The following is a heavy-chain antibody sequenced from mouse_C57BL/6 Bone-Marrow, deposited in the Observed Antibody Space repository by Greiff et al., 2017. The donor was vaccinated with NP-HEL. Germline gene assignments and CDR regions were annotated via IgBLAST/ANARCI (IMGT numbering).Heavy chain of an antibody. J-gene: IGHJ2*01. CDR1: GYTFTGYW. CDR3: ARRQLRLRLDFDY. D-gene: IGHD3-2*02. V-gene: IGHV1-9*01. Sequence: VQLQQSGAELMKPGASVKLSCKATGYTFTGYWIEWVKQRPGHGLEWIGEILPGSGSTNYNEKFKGKATFTADTSATTAYMQLSRLTTEDSSLDYCARRQLRLRLDFDYWGQGTTLTVSS. CDR2: ILPGSGST.